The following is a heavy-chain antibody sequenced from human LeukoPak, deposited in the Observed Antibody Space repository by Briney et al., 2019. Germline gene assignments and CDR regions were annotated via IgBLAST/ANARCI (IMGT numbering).Heavy chain of an antibody. V-gene: IGHV1-2*02. CDR1: GFTDYY. CDR2: INPNSGDT. CDR3: ASGPSDLGSSSQY. D-gene: IGHD6-6*01. Sequence: ASVKVSCKASGFTDYYIHWVRQAPGQGLEWMGWINPNSGDTNYAQKFQGGFTMTRDTSISTAYMELSRLISDDTAVYYCASGPSDLGSSSQYWGQGTLVTVSS. J-gene: IGHJ4*02.